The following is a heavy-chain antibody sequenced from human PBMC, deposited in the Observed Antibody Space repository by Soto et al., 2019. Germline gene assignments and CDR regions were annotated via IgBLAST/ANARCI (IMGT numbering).Heavy chain of an antibody. CDR2: IDPSDSYT. V-gene: IGHV5-10-1*01. D-gene: IGHD2-2*01. J-gene: IGHJ6*02. CDR3: ATPALYCSSTSCYYYYGMDV. CDR1: GYSFTSYW. Sequence: PGESLKISCKGSGYSFTSYWISWVRQMPGKGLEWMGRIDPSDSYTNYSPSFQGHVTISADKSISTAYLQWSSLKASDTAMYYCATPALYCSSTSCYYYYGMDVSGQGTTVTVSS.